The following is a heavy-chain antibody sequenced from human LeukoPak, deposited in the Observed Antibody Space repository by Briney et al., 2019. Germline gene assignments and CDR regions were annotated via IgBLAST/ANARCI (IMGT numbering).Heavy chain of an antibody. CDR2: ISSSVST. CDR3: ARDFSGWKIDAFDI. J-gene: IGHJ3*02. V-gene: IGHV3-69-1*01. D-gene: IGHD6-19*01. CDR1: GFTFSSYA. Sequence: PGGSLRLSCAASGFTFSSYAVSWVRQAPGKGLEWVSTISSSVSTFYADSVKGRFTISRDNAKNSLYLQMNSLRAEDTAVYYCARDFSGWKIDAFDIWGQGTMVTVSS.